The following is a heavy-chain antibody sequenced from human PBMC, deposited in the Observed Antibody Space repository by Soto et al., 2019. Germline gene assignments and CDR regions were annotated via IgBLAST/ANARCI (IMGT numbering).Heavy chain of an antibody. V-gene: IGHV3-33*01. D-gene: IGHD5-12*01. Sequence: HPGGSLRLSCAASGFTFSSYGMHWVRQAPGEGLEWVAVIWYDGSNKYYADSVKGRFTISRDNSKNTLYLQMNSLRAEDTAVYYCARAVDIVATTHYYYYYGMDVWGQGTTVTVSS. CDR3: ARAVDIVATTHYYYYYGMDV. CDR2: IWYDGSNK. CDR1: GFTFSSYG. J-gene: IGHJ6*02.